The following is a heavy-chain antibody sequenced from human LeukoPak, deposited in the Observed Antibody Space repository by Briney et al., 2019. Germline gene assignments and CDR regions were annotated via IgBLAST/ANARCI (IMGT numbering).Heavy chain of an antibody. V-gene: IGHV1-69*06. CDR1: GGTFSSYA. J-gene: IGHJ4*02. CDR3: AKDRPYHYGSGRYYNVGVLPIDY. D-gene: IGHD3-10*01. Sequence: SVKVSCKASGGTFSSYAISWVRQAPGQGLEWMGGSIPIFGTANYAQKFHGRVTITADKSTSTAYMELSSLRSDDTDVYYCAKDRPYHYGSGRYYNVGVLPIDYWGQGTLVTVSS. CDR2: SIPIFGTA.